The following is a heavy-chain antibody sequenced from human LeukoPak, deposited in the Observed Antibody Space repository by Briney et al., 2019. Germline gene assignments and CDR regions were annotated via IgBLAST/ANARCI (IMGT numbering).Heavy chain of an antibody. V-gene: IGHV1-69*13. D-gene: IGHD2-21*02. CDR1: GGTFSSYA. J-gene: IGHJ5*02. Sequence: SVKVSCKASGGTFSSYAISWVRQAPGQGLEWMGGIIPIFGTANYAQKFQGRVTITADESTSTAYMELSSLRSEDTAVYYCARVPLAYCGGDCWFDLWGQGTLVTVSS. CDR3: ARVPLAYCGGDCWFDL. CDR2: IIPIFGTA.